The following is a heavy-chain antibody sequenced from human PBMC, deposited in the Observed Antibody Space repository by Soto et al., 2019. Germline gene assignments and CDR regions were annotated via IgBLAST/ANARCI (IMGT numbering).Heavy chain of an antibody. CDR3: AREXVRGMDV. Sequence: QVQLVQSGAEVKKPGASVKVSCKASGYTFTSYDINWVRQATGQGLEWMGWMNPNSANTGYAQKFQGRVTMTRNTXIXXAXXXLSSXXSXXXXVXXCAREXVRGMDVWGQGTTVTVSS. CDR1: GYTFTSYD. V-gene: IGHV1-8*01. CDR2: MNPNSANT. J-gene: IGHJ6*02.